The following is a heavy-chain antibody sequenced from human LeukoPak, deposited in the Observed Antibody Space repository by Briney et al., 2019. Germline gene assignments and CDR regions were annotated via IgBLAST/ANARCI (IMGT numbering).Heavy chain of an antibody. CDR3: ARTMSSSGWYYFDY. CDR1: GYTFTSYD. Sequence: GASVKVSCKASGYTFTSYDINWVRQATGQGLEWMGWMNPNSGNTGYAQKFQGRVTMTRNTSISTAYMELSSLRSEDTAVYYCARTMSSSGWYYFDYWGQGTLVTVSS. V-gene: IGHV1-8*01. J-gene: IGHJ4*02. CDR2: MNPNSGNT. D-gene: IGHD6-19*01.